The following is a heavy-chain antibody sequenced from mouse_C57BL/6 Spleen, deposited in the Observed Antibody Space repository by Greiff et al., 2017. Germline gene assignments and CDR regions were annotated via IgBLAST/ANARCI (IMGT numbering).Heavy chain of an antibody. V-gene: IGHV3-6*01. CDR3: AREESSPWFAY. CDR1: GYSITSGYY. J-gene: IGHJ3*01. D-gene: IGHD1-1*01. Sequence: VQLQQSGPGLVKPSQSLSLTCSVTGYSITSGYYWNWIRQFPGNKLEWMGYISYDGSNNYNPSLKNRISITRDTSKNQFFLKLNSVTTEDTATYYCAREESSPWFAYWGQGTLVTVSA. CDR2: ISYDGSN.